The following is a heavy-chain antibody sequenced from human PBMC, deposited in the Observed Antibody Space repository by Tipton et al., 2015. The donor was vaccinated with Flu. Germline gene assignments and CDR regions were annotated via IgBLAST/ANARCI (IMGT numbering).Heavy chain of an antibody. Sequence: TLSLTCTVSSGSIRSTNYFCAWIRQPPGKRLELIGSIYPSGTTYYNPSLKSRVTISVDTSKNQFSLKLTSVTAADTAVYYWARDTSLIPAALLYWGQGILVTVSS. J-gene: IGHJ4*02. CDR2: IYPSGTT. V-gene: IGHV4-39*02. D-gene: IGHD2-2*01. CDR3: ARDTSLIPAALLY. CDR1: SGSIRSTNYF.